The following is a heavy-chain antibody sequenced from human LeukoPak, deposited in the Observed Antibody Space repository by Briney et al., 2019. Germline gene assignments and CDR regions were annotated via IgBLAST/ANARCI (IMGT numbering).Heavy chain of an antibody. J-gene: IGHJ6*03. Sequence: SETLSLTCTVSGGSISGYYWSWIRQPPGKGLEWIGYIYYSGSTSYNPSLKSRVTISVDTSKNQFSLKLSSVTAADMAVYYCTRGSIAYYYMDVWGKGTTVTISS. CDR2: IYYSGST. CDR1: GGSISGYY. CDR3: TRGSIAYYYMDV. D-gene: IGHD3-22*01. V-gene: IGHV4-59*01.